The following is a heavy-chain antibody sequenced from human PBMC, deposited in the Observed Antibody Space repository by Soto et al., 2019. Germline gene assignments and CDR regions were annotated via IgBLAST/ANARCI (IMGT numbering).Heavy chain of an antibody. CDR3: ARLIVAGTSVRYSFDY. D-gene: IGHD6-19*01. CDR1: GGTFSNYA. Sequence: QVQLVQSGAEVKKPGSSVKVSCKASGGTFSNYAISWVRQAPGQGLEWMGGINPIFGTANYPQKFQGRVTITADESTSTAYMELSSLRSEDTAVYYCARLIVAGTSVRYSFDYWGQGTLVTVSS. V-gene: IGHV1-69*01. CDR2: INPIFGTA. J-gene: IGHJ4*02.